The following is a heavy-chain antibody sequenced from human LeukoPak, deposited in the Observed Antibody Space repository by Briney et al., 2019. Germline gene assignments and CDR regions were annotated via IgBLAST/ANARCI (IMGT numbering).Heavy chain of an antibody. CDR2: ISYDGSNK. D-gene: IGHD3-22*01. CDR1: GFTFRSYA. Sequence: GGSLRLSCAASGFTFRSYAMYWVRQAPGKGLEWVAVISYDGSNKYYADSVKGRFTISRDNSKNTLYLQMNNLRAEDTAVYYCATHYYDSSGYYSPDYWGQGTLVTVSS. CDR3: ATHYYDSSGYYSPDY. V-gene: IGHV3-30-3*01. J-gene: IGHJ4*02.